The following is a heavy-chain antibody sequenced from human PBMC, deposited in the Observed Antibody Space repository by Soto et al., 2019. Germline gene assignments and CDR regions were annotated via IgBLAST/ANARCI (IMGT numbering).Heavy chain of an antibody. Sequence: EVQLVESGGGLVQPGRSLRLSCAASGFIFDDYVMHWVRQGPGKGLEWVSGISWNSGSIGYADSVKGRFTISRDNAKKSLYLQMNSLRAEDTALYYCAKDFSNDYIWGSHLGYWGQGTLVTVSS. J-gene: IGHJ4*02. V-gene: IGHV3-9*01. CDR3: AKDFSNDYIWGSHLGY. CDR1: GFIFDDYV. CDR2: ISWNSGSI. D-gene: IGHD3-16*02.